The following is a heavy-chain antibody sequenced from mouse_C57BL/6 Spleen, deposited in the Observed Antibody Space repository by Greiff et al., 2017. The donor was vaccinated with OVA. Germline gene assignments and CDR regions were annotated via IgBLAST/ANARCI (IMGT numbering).Heavy chain of an antibody. CDR2: IYPRSGNT. D-gene: IGHD4-1*01. Sequence: QVHVKQSGAELARPGASVKLSCKASGYTFTSYGISWVKQRTGQGLEWIGEIYPRSGNTYYNEKFKGKATLTADKSSSTAYMELRSLTSEDSAVYFCAKRTWDQGYFDYWGQGTTLTVSS. V-gene: IGHV1-81*01. CDR3: AKRTWDQGYFDY. CDR1: GYTFTSYG. J-gene: IGHJ2*01.